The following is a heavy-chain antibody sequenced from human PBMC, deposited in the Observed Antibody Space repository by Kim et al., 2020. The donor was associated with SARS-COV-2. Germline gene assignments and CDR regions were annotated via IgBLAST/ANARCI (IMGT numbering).Heavy chain of an antibody. CDR2: IYYSGST. D-gene: IGHD4-17*01. V-gene: IGHV4-59*08. CDR3: ARQSRNYGGNPPYFDY. Sequence: SETLSLTCTVSGGSISSYYWSWIRQPPGKGLEWIGYIYYSGSTNYNPSLKSRVTISVDTSKNQFSLKLSSVTAADTAVYYCARQSRNYGGNPPYFDYWGQGTLVTVSS. J-gene: IGHJ4*02. CDR1: GGSISSYY.